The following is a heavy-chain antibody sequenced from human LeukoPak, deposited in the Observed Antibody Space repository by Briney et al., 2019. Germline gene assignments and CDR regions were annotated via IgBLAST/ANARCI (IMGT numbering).Heavy chain of an antibody. J-gene: IGHJ4*02. V-gene: IGHV5-51*01. CDR1: GXSFTNYW. D-gene: IGHD1-26*01. Sequence: GESLKISCKGSGXSFTNYWIGWVRQMPGKGLEWMGIIYPSDSDTRYSPSFQGQVTISVDKSISTAYLQWSSLKASDTAMYYCARRRSGSYIDYWGQGTLVTVSS. CDR2: IYPSDSDT. CDR3: ARRRSGSYIDY.